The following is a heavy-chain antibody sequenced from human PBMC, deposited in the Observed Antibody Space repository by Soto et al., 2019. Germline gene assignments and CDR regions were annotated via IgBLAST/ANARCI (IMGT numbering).Heavy chain of an antibody. D-gene: IGHD3-16*01. CDR2: ISAYNGNT. V-gene: IGHV1-18*01. J-gene: IGHJ4*02. CDR3: PRDRGSEALAY. CDR1: GYTFTSYG. Sequence: ASVKVSCKASGYTFTSYGISWVRQAPGQGLEWMGWISAYNGNTNYAHKLQGRVTTTTDTSTSTAYLAPRSLRPDDTALYYRPRDRGSEALAYWGQGTLVTVSA.